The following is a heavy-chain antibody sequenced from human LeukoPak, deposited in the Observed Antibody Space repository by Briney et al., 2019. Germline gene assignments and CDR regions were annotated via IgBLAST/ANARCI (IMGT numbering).Heavy chain of an antibody. Sequence: PSETLSLTCTVSGGSISNYYWSWIRQPPGKGLEWLGYISYSASSNYNPSLKSRVSISVDTSKNKFSLKLNSVTAADTAVYYCARVTPYLYYFDYWGQGTLVTVSS. D-gene: IGHD2-2*01. CDR1: GGSISNYY. V-gene: IGHV4-59*12. CDR2: ISYSASS. J-gene: IGHJ4*02. CDR3: ARVTPYLYYFDY.